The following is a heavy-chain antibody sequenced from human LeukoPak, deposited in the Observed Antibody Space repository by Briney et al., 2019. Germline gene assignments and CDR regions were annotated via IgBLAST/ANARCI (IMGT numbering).Heavy chain of an antibody. J-gene: IGHJ3*02. Sequence: SETLSLTCAVYGGTFSGYYWSGIREPPGKGREWIGEINHSGSTNYNPSLKSRVTISVDTSKNQFSLKLSSVTAADTAVYYCAREENIAVAGIDIWGQGTMVTVSS. D-gene: IGHD6-19*01. CDR1: GGTFSGYY. CDR3: AREENIAVAGIDI. V-gene: IGHV4-34*01. CDR2: INHSGST.